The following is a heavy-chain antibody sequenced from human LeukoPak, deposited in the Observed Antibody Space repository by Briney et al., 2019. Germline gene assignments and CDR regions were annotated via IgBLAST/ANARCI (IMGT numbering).Heavy chain of an antibody. Sequence: SVKVSCKASGGTFSSYAISWVRQAPGQGLEWMGRIIPIFGTANYAQKFQGRVTITTDESTSTAYMELSSLRSEDTAVYYCARVSSGYSGYDYWGQGTLATVSS. CDR1: GGTFSSYA. CDR2: IIPIFGTA. J-gene: IGHJ4*02. D-gene: IGHD5-12*01. V-gene: IGHV1-69*05. CDR3: ARVSSGYSGYDY.